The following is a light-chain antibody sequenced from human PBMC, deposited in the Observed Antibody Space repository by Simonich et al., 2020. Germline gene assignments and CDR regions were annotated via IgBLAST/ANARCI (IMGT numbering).Light chain of an antibody. J-gene: IGLJ2*01. Sequence: QSALTQPRSVSGSPGQSVTISCTGTSSDVGGYNYVSWYQQHPGKAPKLMIYDVSKRPARVPVRISGSKSGNTAALTISGLQAEDEADYYCCSYAGSYTLVFGGGTKLTVL. CDR2: DVS. V-gene: IGLV2-11*01. CDR1: SSDVGGYNY. CDR3: CSYAGSYTLV.